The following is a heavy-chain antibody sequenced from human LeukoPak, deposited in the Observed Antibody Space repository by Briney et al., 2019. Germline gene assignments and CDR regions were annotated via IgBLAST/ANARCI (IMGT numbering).Heavy chain of an antibody. CDR2: IYYSGST. D-gene: IGHD5-12*01. V-gene: IGHV4-59*12. CDR3: ARDARYSGYDWVDYYYGMDV. Sequence: SETLSLTCTVSGGSISSYYWSWIRQPPGKGLEWIGYIYYSGSTYYNPSLKSRVTISVDTSKNQFSLKLSSVTAADTAVYYCARDARYSGYDWVDYYYGMDVWGQGTTVTVSS. CDR1: GGSISSYY. J-gene: IGHJ6*02.